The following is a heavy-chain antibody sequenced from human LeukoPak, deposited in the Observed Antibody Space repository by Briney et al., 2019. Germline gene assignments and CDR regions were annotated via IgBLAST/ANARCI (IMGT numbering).Heavy chain of an antibody. CDR1: GYTFTSYK. CDR3: ARDSRNWSLDY. CDR2: INPSGGGT. V-gene: IGHV1-46*01. D-gene: IGHD6-13*01. Sequence: ASVKVSCKASGYTFTSYKMHWVRQAPGQGLEWMGIINPSGGGTSYAQKLQGRVTMTRDTSTSTVYMELSSLRSEDTAVYYCARDSRNWSLDYWGQGTLVTVSS. J-gene: IGHJ4*02.